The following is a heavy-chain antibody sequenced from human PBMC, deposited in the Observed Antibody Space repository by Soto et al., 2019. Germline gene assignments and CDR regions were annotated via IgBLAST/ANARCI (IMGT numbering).Heavy chain of an antibody. Sequence: PSETLSLTCTVSGGSISSGGYYWSWIRQHPGKGLEWIGYIYYSGSTYYNPSLKSRVTISVDTSKNQFSLKLSSVTAADTAVYYCARELGGYSYGNWFDPWGQGTLVTVPQ. D-gene: IGHD5-18*01. J-gene: IGHJ5*02. CDR1: GGSISSGGYY. CDR3: ARELGGYSYGNWFDP. CDR2: IYYSGST. V-gene: IGHV4-31*03.